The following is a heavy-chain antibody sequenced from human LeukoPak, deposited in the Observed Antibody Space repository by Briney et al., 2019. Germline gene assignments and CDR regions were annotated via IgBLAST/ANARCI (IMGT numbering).Heavy chain of an antibody. D-gene: IGHD4-17*01. J-gene: IGHJ4*02. CDR1: GFTFSSYA. CDR3: ARHDYGDLDY. CDR2: IYPGDSDT. Sequence: GGSLRLSCAASGFTFSSYAMSWVRQAPGKGLEWMGIIYPGDSDTRYSPSFQGQVTISADKSISIAYLQWSSLKASDTAMYYCARHDYGDLDYWGQGTLVTVSS. V-gene: IGHV5-51*01.